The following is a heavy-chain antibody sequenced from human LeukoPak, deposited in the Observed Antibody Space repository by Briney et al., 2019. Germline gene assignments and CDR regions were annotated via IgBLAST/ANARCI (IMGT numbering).Heavy chain of an antibody. J-gene: IGHJ5*02. V-gene: IGHV7-4-1*02. CDR2: INTNTGNP. D-gene: IGHD2-2*01. CDR3: AREVVVPAASGAFDP. Sequence: ASVKVSCKASGYTFTSYAMNWVRQAPGQGLEWMGWINTNTGNPTYAQGFIGRFVFSLDTSVSTAYLQISSPKAEDTAVYYCAREVVVPAASGAFDPWGQGTLVTVSS. CDR1: GYTFTSYA.